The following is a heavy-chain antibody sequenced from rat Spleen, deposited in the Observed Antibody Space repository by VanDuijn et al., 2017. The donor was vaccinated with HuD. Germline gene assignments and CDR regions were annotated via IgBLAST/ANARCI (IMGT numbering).Heavy chain of an antibody. Sequence: EVQLVESGGDLVQPGRSMKLSCAASGFTFSNSYMAWVRQAPKKGLEWVATISYDGSSTYYRDSVKGRFTISRDNAKSTLYLQMDSLRSEDTATYYCARHGYGGYSGPFAYWGQGTLVTVSS. V-gene: IGHV5-7*01. CDR2: ISYDGSST. J-gene: IGHJ3*01. CDR3: ARHGYGGYSGPFAY. D-gene: IGHD1-11*01. CDR1: GFTFSNSY.